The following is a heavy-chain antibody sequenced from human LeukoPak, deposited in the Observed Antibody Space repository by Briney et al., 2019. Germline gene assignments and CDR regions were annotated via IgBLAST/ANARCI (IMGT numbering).Heavy chain of an antibody. Sequence: ASVKVSCKASGYTFTSYDISWVRQAPGQGLEWMGIINPSGGSTSYAQKFQGRVTMTRDTSTSTVYMELSSLRSEDTAVYYCARDRGVVSSSLVNYYYYGMDVWGQGTTVTVSS. CDR2: INPSGGST. V-gene: IGHV1-46*01. D-gene: IGHD6-13*01. J-gene: IGHJ6*02. CDR1: GYTFTSYD. CDR3: ARDRGVVSSSLVNYYYYGMDV.